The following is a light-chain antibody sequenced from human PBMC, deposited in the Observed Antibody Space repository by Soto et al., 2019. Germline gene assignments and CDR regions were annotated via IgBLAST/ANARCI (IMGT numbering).Light chain of an antibody. Sequence: QSVLTQPPSVSAAPGQKVTISCSGSSSNIGNNYVSWYQQLPGTAPKLLIYDSNKLPSGIPDRFSGSTSGTSATLGITGLQTGDEADYYCGTWDSSLSVVVFGGGTKLTVL. J-gene: IGLJ2*01. V-gene: IGLV1-51*01. CDR2: DSN. CDR3: GTWDSSLSVVV. CDR1: SSNIGNNY.